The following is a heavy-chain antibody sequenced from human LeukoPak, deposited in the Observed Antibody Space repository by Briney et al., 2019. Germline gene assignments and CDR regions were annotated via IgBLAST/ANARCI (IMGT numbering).Heavy chain of an antibody. CDR1: GGSISSYY. CDR3: ARIYGNKGYSSSWGGWFDP. CDR2: IYTSGST. D-gene: IGHD6-13*01. Sequence: SETLSLTCTVSGGSISSYYWSWIRQPAGKGLEWIGRIYTSGSTNYNPSLKSRVTMSVDTSKNQFSLKLSSGTAADTAVYYCARIYGNKGYSSSWGGWFDPWGQGTLVTVSS. V-gene: IGHV4-4*07. J-gene: IGHJ5*02.